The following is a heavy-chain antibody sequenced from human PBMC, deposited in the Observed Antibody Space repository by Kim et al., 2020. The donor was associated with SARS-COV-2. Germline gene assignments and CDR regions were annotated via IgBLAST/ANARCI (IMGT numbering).Heavy chain of an antibody. Sequence: GGSLRLSCAASGFTFSSYDMHWVRQATGKGLEWVSAIGTAGDTYYPGSVKGRFTISRENAKNSLYLQMNSLRAGDTAVYYCARGSPYTVTPAVPDYWGQGTLVTVSS. D-gene: IGHD4-4*01. J-gene: IGHJ4*02. V-gene: IGHV3-13*04. CDR3: ARGSPYTVTPAVPDY. CDR2: IGTAGDT. CDR1: GFTFSSYD.